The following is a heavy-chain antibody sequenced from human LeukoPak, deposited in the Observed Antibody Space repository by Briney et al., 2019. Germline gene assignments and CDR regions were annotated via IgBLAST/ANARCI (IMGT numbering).Heavy chain of an antibody. V-gene: IGHV4-31*03. J-gene: IGHJ4*02. CDR3: AIHPYESSGYYSAAHFDY. Sequence: SQTLSLTCTVSGGSISSDYFYWSWIRQHPGKGLEWIGYIYYSGSTYYNPSLKSRVSISVDTSKNQFSLKLSSVTAADTAVYYCAIHPYESSGYYSAAHFDYWGQGTLVTVSS. CDR1: GGSISSDYFY. CDR2: IYYSGST. D-gene: IGHD3-22*01.